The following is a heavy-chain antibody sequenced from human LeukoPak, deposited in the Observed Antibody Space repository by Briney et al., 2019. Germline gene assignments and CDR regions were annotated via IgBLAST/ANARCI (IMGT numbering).Heavy chain of an antibody. V-gene: IGHV3-7*01. J-gene: IGHJ5*02. D-gene: IGHD3-16*01. Sequence: HPGGSLRLSCAASGFTFSSYWMSWVRQAPGKGLEWVANIKQDGSEKYYVDSEKGRFTISRDNAKNSLYLQMNSLRAEDTAVYYCARPWLFGEFDPWGQGTLVTVSS. CDR2: IKQDGSEK. CDR3: ARPWLFGEFDP. CDR1: GFTFSSYW.